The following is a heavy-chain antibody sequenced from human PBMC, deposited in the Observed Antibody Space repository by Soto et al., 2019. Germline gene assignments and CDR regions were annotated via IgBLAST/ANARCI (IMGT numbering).Heavy chain of an antibody. J-gene: IGHJ4*02. CDR3: ARDDTGANFGY. D-gene: IGHD2-8*02. V-gene: IGHV1-2*02. CDR1: GYSFIDLF. Sequence: QVQLVQSGAEVKKPGASVKVSCKASGYSFIDLFLHWGRQAPGQGLGWMGWSNPKNGATNYAQNFQGRVTMTRATSISTAYMELSGLNSGDTAVYYCARDDTGANFGYWGQGALVTVS. CDR2: SNPKNGAT.